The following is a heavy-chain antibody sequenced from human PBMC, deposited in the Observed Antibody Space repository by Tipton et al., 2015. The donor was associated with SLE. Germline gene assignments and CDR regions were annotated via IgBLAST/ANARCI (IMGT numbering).Heavy chain of an antibody. J-gene: IGHJ5*02. CDR3: ARLYSSGWSYNWFDP. CDR2: IYSSGST. D-gene: IGHD6-19*01. V-gene: IGHV4-61*09. Sequence: TLSLTCTVSGGSISGGSYHWSWTRQPAGKGLEWIGYIYSSGSTNYNPSLKSRVTISVDTSKNQFSLKLSSVTAADTAVYYCARLYSSGWSYNWFDPWGQGTLVTVSP. CDR1: GGSISGGSYH.